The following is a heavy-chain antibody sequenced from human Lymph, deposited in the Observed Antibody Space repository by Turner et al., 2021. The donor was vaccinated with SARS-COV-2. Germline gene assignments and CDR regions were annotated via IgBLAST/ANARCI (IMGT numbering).Heavy chain of an antibody. CDR1: GFTFSSYA. Sequence: QVQLVESGGGVVPPGRSLSLFCAASGFTFSSYAMHWVRQAPGKGLEWVAIISYDGSNKYYAASVKGRFTISRDNSKNTLYLQMNSLRAEDTAVYYCARSTGGSYYYGMDVWGQGTTVTVSS. CDR3: ARSTGGSYYYGMDV. V-gene: IGHV3-30-3*01. D-gene: IGHD2-15*01. CDR2: ISYDGSNK. J-gene: IGHJ6*02.